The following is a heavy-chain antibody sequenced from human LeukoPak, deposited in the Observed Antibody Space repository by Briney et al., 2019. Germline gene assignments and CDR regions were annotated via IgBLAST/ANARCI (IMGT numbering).Heavy chain of an antibody. CDR1: GYTFTSYG. D-gene: IGHD3-22*01. CDR3: ARGYDREDY. J-gene: IGHJ4*02. Sequence: ASVKVSCKASGYTFTSYGISWVRQAPGQGLEWMGWINPNSGGTNYAQKFQGRVTMTRDTSISTAYMELSRLRSDDTAVYYCARGYDREDYWGQGTLVTVSS. CDR2: INPNSGGT. V-gene: IGHV1-2*02.